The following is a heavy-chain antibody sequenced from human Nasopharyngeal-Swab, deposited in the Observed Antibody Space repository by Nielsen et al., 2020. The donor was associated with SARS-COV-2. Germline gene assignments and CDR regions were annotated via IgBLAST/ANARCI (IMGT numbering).Heavy chain of an antibody. D-gene: IGHD3-10*01. Sequence: SQTLSLTCAISGDSVSSNSAAWNWIRQSPSRGLEWLGRTYYRSKWYNDYAVSVKSRITINPDTSKNQFSPQLNSVTPEDTAVYYCARDSVDYYGSGSYLLDYWGQGTLVTVSS. J-gene: IGHJ4*02. CDR1: GDSVSSNSAA. CDR3: ARDSVDYYGSGSYLLDY. CDR2: TYYRSKWYN. V-gene: IGHV6-1*01.